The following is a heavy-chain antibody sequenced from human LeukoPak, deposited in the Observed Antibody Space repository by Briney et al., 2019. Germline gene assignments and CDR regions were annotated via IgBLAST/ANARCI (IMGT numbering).Heavy chain of an antibody. CDR1: GLTFSSYG. J-gene: IGHJ5*02. Sequence: PGGSLRLSCAASGLTFSSYGMHWVRQAPGKGLEWVSYISSSSSTIYYADSVKGRFTISRDNAKNSLYLQMNSLRDEDTAVYYCAREYDFWSGYYLWFDPWGQGTLVTVSS. CDR2: ISSSSSTI. D-gene: IGHD3-3*01. CDR3: AREYDFWSGYYLWFDP. V-gene: IGHV3-48*02.